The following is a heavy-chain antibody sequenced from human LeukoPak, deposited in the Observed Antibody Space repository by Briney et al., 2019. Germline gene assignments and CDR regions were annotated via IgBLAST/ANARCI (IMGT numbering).Heavy chain of an antibody. J-gene: IGHJ5*02. V-gene: IGHV4-30-4*08. CDR1: GGSFSGYY. Sequence: SETLSLTCAVYGGSFSGYYWSWIRQPPGKGPEWIGYIYYSGSTYYNPSLKSRVTISVDTSKNQFSLKLSSVTAADTAVYYCARGSYYYDSSGYYHWFDPWGQGTLVTVSS. CDR3: ARGSYYYDSSGYYHWFDP. CDR2: IYYSGST. D-gene: IGHD3-22*01.